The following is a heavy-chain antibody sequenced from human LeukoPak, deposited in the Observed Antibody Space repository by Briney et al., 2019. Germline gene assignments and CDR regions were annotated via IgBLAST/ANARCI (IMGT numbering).Heavy chain of an antibody. Sequence: PGGSLRLSCAASGFTFSSYSMNWVRQAPGKGLEWVSSISSSSSYIYYADSVKGRFTISRDNAKNSLYLQMNSLRAEDTAVYYCATRPLFFGGYCLFGGQGTLVTVSS. V-gene: IGHV3-21*01. CDR2: ISSSSSYI. D-gene: IGHD3-22*01. CDR1: GFTFSSYS. J-gene: IGHJ4*02. CDR3: ATRPLFFGGYCLF.